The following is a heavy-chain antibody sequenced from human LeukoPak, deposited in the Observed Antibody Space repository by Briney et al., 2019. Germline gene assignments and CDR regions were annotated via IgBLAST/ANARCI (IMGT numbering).Heavy chain of an antibody. CDR1: GGSISSSSYY. CDR3: ARAYCGGDCYLPRSRYFDY. D-gene: IGHD2-21*02. J-gene: IGHJ4*02. V-gene: IGHV4-39*07. CDR2: IYYSGST. Sequence: SETLSLTCTVSGGSISSSSYYWGWIRQPPGKGLEWIGSIYYSGSTYYNPSLKSRVTISVDKSKNQFSLKLSSVTAADTAVYYCARAYCGGDCYLPRSRYFDYWGQGTLVTVSS.